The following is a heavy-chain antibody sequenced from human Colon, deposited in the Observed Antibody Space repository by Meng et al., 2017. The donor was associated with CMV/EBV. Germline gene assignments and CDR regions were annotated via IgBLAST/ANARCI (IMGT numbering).Heavy chain of an antibody. CDR3: ATSMGGTRYGMDV. CDR1: GFTFSHYW. CDR2: INSDGSMT. D-gene: IGHD6-19*01. J-gene: IGHJ6*02. Sequence: SCAASGFTFSHYWMHWVRQIPGKGLVWVARINSDGSMTHYADSGKGRFTISRDNAKNTLYLQVNSLRVEDTAVYFCATSMGGTRYGMDVWGQGTTVTVSS. V-gene: IGHV3-74*01.